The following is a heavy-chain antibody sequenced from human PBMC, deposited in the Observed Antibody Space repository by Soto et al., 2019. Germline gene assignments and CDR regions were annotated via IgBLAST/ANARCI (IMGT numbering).Heavy chain of an antibody. CDR2: IYHSGST. V-gene: IGHV4-30-2*01. Sequence: SETLSLTCAVSGGSISSGGYSLSWIRQPPGKGLEWIGYIYHSGSTYYNPSLKSRVTISVDRSKNQFSLKLSSVTAADTAVYYCARGPISLAARTVMGYYGMEVWGEGTKVTVS. D-gene: IGHD6-6*01. J-gene: IGHJ6*02. CDR1: GGSISSGGYS. CDR3: ARGPISLAARTVMGYYGMEV.